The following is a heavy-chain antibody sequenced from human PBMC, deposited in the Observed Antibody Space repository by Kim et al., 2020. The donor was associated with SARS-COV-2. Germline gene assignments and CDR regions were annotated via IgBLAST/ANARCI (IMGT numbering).Heavy chain of an antibody. V-gene: IGHV4-39*01. CDR1: GGSINTDNYY. J-gene: IGHJ5*02. CDR2: FHYSGTI. D-gene: IGHD1-26*01. CDR3: ARRARVAACVFDP. Sequence: SETLSLTCTVSGGSINTDNYYWGWIRQPPGKGLEWIGSFHYSGTIHYNPSLKSRVTISADTSKNQFSLKLTSVTSADTVVYYCARRARVAACVFDPWGQG.